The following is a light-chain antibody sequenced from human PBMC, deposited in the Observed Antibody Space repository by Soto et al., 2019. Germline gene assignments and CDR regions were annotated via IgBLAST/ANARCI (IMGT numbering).Light chain of an antibody. CDR2: KAS. CDR1: QSISNW. V-gene: IGKV1-5*03. J-gene: IGKJ1*01. CDR3: QQDDSPPRT. Sequence: DIQMTQSPSTLSASIGDRVTITCRASQSISNWLAWYQQKPGKAPTLLIYKASSLENGVTSRFSGSGTGTEFTLTSRCLQPDDLATYYRQQDDSPPRTFGHGTKVEI.